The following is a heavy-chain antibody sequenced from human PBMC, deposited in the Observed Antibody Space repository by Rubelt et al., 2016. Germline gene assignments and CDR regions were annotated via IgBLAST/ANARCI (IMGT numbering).Heavy chain of an antibody. CDR3: ARDWVGFDY. CDR2: INPSGGYP. Sequence: QVQLVQSGAEVKKPGASVKVSCKASGYTFNNYFLHWVRQAPGQGLEWMGIINPSGGYPTYAQKFQGRVTMTWDLSTSTLYMGVDTLGSEGTAVYYCARDWVGFDYWGPGTLVTVSA. D-gene: IGHD1-26*01. J-gene: IGHJ4*02. CDR1: GYTFNNYF. V-gene: IGHV1-46*02.